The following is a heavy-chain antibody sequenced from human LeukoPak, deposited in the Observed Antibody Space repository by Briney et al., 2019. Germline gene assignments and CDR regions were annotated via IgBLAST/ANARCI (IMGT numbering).Heavy chain of an antibody. CDR2: ISYDGSNR. CDR3: ASLSGGTYYYDSSGYYWSY. V-gene: IGHV3-30-3*01. D-gene: IGHD3-22*01. Sequence: GGSLRLSCAASGFTFSSYAMHWVRQAPGKGLEWVAVISYDGSNRYYADSVKGRFTISRDNSKNTLYLQMNSLRAEDTAVYYCASLSGGTYYYDSSGYYWSYWGQGTLVTVSS. J-gene: IGHJ4*02. CDR1: GFTFSSYA.